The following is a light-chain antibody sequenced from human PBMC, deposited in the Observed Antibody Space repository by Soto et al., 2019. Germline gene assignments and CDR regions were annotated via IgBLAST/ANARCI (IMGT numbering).Light chain of an antibody. J-gene: IGKJ1*01. Sequence: EIVLTQSPGTLSLSPGEIATLSCRAIQSVSSSYLAWYQQKPGQAPRLLIYGASSRATGIPDRFSGSGSGTDFTLTISRLEPEDSAVYYCQQYGSSPLWTFGQGTKVDIK. CDR1: QSVSSSY. V-gene: IGKV3-20*01. CDR2: GAS. CDR3: QQYGSSPLWT.